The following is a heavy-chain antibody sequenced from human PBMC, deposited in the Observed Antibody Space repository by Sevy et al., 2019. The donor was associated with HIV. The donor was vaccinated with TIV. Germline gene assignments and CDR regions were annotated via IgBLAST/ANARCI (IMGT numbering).Heavy chain of an antibody. CDR1: RFPFSSYA. J-gene: IGHJ5*02. Sequence: GGSLRLSCAASRFPFSSYAMSWVRQAPGKGLEWVSTIIGSGGSAYYSDSVKGRFTISRDNSKNTLFLQMHSLRAEDTAVYYCAKGLRGTTTNNWFDPWGHGTLVTVSS. D-gene: IGHD4-17*01. CDR2: IIGSGGSA. V-gene: IGHV3-23*01. CDR3: AKGLRGTTTNNWFDP.